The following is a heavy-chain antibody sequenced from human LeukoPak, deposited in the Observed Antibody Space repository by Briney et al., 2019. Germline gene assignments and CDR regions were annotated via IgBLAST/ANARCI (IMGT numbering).Heavy chain of an antibody. V-gene: IGHV4-30-2*01. CDR2: IYHSGST. CDR3: ACTTTVTTKLNY. Sequence: PSETLSLTCAVSGGSISSGGYSWSWIRQPPGKGLEWIGYIYHSGSTYYNPSLKSRVTISVDRSKNQFSLKLSSVTAADTAVYYCACTTTVTTKLNYWGQGTLVTVSS. D-gene: IGHD4-17*01. J-gene: IGHJ4*02. CDR1: GGSISSGGYS.